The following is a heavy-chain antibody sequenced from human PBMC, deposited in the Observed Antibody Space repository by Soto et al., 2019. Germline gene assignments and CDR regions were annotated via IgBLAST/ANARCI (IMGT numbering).Heavy chain of an antibody. CDR2: IYWDDDK. Sequence: QITLKESGPTLVKPTQTLTLTCTFSGFSLSTSGVGVGWIRQPPGKALEWLALIYWDDDKRYSPSLKSRLTLTTDTSKHQVVLTMTNMDPVDTATYYCALTYYGSGSYYNVRWFDPWGQGTLVTVSS. CDR1: GFSLSTSGVG. J-gene: IGHJ5*02. D-gene: IGHD3-10*01. CDR3: ALTYYGSGSYYNVRWFDP. V-gene: IGHV2-5*02.